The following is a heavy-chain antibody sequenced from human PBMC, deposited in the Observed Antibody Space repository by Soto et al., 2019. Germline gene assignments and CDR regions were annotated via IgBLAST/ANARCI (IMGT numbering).Heavy chain of an antibody. CDR3: AKVFYYYDSSGYYYFDY. CDR1: GFTFSNSA. CDR2: IRSSGGHT. J-gene: IGHJ4*02. V-gene: IGHV3-23*01. D-gene: IGHD3-22*01. Sequence: PGGSLRLSCVASGFTFSNSAMSWVRHVPGKGLEWAAGIRSSGGHTNYADSVKGRFTISRDNSKDTLYLQMSSLRAEDTAVYYCAKVFYYYDSSGYYYFDYWGQGTLVTVSS.